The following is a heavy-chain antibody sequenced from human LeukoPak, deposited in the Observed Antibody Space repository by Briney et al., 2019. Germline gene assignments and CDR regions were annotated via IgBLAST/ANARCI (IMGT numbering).Heavy chain of an antibody. J-gene: IGHJ4*02. CDR3: ARRNKAMVAGLDY. V-gene: IGHV1-8*01. Sequence: ASVKASCKASGYTFTTYDINWVRQATGQGLEWMGWMNPNSGNTAYAQKFQGRVTMTRNTSISTAFMELSGLRSEDTAVYFCARRNKAMVAGLDYWGQGSLVTVSS. CDR2: MNPNSGNT. D-gene: IGHD5-18*01. CDR1: GYTFTTYD.